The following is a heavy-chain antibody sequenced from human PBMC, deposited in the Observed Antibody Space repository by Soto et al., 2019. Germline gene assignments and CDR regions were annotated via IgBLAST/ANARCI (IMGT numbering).Heavy chain of an antibody. CDR3: ARRIAVAGTYDH. J-gene: IGHJ4*02. Sequence: GGSLRLSCASSWFTFISFWMHWVRQVPGKGPVCVSRINGDGTTTHHADSVKGRFTISRDNAKNTLYLQMNSLRAEDTAVYYCARRIAVAGTYDHWGQGTLVTVSS. D-gene: IGHD6-19*01. CDR1: WFTFISFW. V-gene: IGHV3-74*01. CDR2: INGDGTTT.